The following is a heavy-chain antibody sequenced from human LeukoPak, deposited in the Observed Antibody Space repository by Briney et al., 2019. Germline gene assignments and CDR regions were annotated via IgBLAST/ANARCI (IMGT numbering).Heavy chain of an antibody. CDR1: GGSFSGYY. CDR3: ARDSELELIGWFDP. V-gene: IGHV4-34*01. CDR2: INHSGST. Sequence: SETLSLTCAVYGGSFSGYYWSWIRQPPGKGLEWIGEINHSGSTNYNPSIKSRVTISVDTSKNQFSLKLSSVTAADTAVYYCARDSELELIGWFDPWGQGTLVTVSS. D-gene: IGHD1-7*01. J-gene: IGHJ5*02.